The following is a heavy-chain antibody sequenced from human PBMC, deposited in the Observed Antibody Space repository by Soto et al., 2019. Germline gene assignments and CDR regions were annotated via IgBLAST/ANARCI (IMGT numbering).Heavy chain of an antibody. CDR1: GGSISSSSYY. J-gene: IGHJ4*02. Sequence: QLHLQESGPGLVKPSETLSLTCTVSGGSISSSSYYWGWIRQPPGKGLEWIGSIYYSGSTYYNPSIKSRVTISVDTSKNQFSLKLSSVTAADTAVYYCASSDGMLLYYFDYWGQGTLVTVSS. V-gene: IGHV4-39*01. D-gene: IGHD2-21*01. CDR2: IYYSGST. CDR3: ASSDGMLLYYFDY.